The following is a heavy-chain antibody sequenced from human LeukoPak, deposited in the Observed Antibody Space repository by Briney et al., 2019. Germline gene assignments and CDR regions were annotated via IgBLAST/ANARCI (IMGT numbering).Heavy chain of an antibody. V-gene: IGHV3-20*01. CDR2: INWSGGNT. Sequence: SGGSLRLSCAASGFTFDDYGMSWVRQAPGKGLEGVSGINWSGGNTGYADSVKGRFTISRDNAKNSLFLQMNSLRAEDTALYHCARDTPSGTYFFDSWGQGTLVTVCS. CDR1: GFTFDDYG. J-gene: IGHJ4*02. D-gene: IGHD1-26*01. CDR3: ARDTPSGTYFFDS.